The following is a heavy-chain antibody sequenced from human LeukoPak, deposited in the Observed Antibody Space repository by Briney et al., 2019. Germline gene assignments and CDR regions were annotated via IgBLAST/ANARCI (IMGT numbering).Heavy chain of an antibody. CDR3: ARVPSGSMITFGDGSEV. CDR1: GGSISSYY. V-gene: IGHV4-59*01. J-gene: IGHJ4*02. CDR2: IYYSGST. Sequence: PETLCLTCTVSGGSISSYYWSWIRQPPGKGLEWIGYIYYSGSTNYNPSLKSRVTISVDTSKNQFSLKLSSVTAADTAVYYCARVPSGSMITFGDGSEVWGQGTLVTVSS. D-gene: IGHD3-16*01.